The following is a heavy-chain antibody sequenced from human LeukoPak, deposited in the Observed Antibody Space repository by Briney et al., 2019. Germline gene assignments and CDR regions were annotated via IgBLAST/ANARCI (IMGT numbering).Heavy chain of an antibody. V-gene: IGHV4-34*01. J-gene: IGHJ6*03. Sequence: SETLSLTCAVYGGSFSGYYWSWIRQPPGKGLEWIGEINHSGSTNYNPSLKSRVTISVDTSKNQFSLKLSSVTAADTAVYYCASHAGKIFGVARRPTYYYYYMDVWSKGTTVTVSS. D-gene: IGHD3-3*01. CDR2: INHSGST. CDR1: GGSFSGYY. CDR3: ASHAGKIFGVARRPTYYYYYMDV.